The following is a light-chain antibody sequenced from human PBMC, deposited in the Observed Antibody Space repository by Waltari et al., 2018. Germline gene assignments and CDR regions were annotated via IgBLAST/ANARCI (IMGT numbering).Light chain of an antibody. CDR2: AAS. CDR1: QTVISNY. CDR3: QQYGSFPLT. Sequence: EIVLTQSPGTLSLSPWERATLSCRASQTVISNYLAWYQQKPGQAPRILIYAASSRAGGSPDRFSGSGSGTDFTLTISRLEPEDFAVYYCQQYGSFPLTFGGGTKVEIK. J-gene: IGKJ4*01. V-gene: IGKV3-20*01.